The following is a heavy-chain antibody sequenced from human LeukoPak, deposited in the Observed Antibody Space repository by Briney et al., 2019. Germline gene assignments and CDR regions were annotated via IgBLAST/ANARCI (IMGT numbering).Heavy chain of an antibody. J-gene: IGHJ4*02. CDR2: ISYDGSNK. V-gene: IGHV3-30*04. CDR3: ARSNLGQLDY. CDR1: EFTFSSYA. D-gene: IGHD1-14*01. Sequence: GGSLRLSCAASEFTFSSYAMHWVRQAPGKGLEWVAVISYDGSNKYYADSVKGRFTISRDNSKNTLYLQMNSLRAEDTAVYYCARSNLGQLDYWGQGTLVTVSS.